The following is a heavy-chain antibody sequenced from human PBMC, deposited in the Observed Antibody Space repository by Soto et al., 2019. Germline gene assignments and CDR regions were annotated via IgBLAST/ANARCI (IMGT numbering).Heavy chain of an antibody. CDR3: ARERGGTYYDYIWGSYRTPSSGWYLGNFDY. Sequence: GGSLRLSCAASGFTFSSYWMSWVRQAPGKGLEWVANIKQDGSEKYYVDSVKGRFTISRDNAKNSLYLQMNSLRAEDTAVYYCARERGGTYYDYIWGSYRTPSSGWYLGNFDYWGQGTLVTVSS. D-gene: IGHD3-16*02. CDR1: GFTFSSYW. V-gene: IGHV3-7*01. J-gene: IGHJ4*02. CDR2: IKQDGSEK.